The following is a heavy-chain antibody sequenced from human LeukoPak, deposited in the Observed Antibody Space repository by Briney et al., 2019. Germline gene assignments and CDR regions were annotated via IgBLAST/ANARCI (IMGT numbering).Heavy chain of an antibody. Sequence: PSETLSFTCTVSGGSISSYYWSWIRQPPGKGLEWIGYIYYIGSTNYNPSLKSRVTISVDTSKNQFSLKLSSVTAADTAVYYCARSGSGGMDFFDYWGQGTWSPSPQ. V-gene: IGHV4-59*01. D-gene: IGHD6-19*01. J-gene: IGHJ4*02. CDR2: IYYIGST. CDR3: ARSGSGGMDFFDY. CDR1: GGSISSYY.